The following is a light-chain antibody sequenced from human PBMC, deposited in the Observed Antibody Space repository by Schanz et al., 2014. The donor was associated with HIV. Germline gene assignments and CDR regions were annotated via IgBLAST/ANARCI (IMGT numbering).Light chain of an antibody. Sequence: EIVLTQSPVILSLSPGERATLSCRASQTVSSNSLGWYQQKRGQVPRLLIYSAIVRADGVPGRFSGSGSGTDFTLTISRLEPEDFAVYYCQHYGSSFGPGTKVDIK. CDR2: SAI. CDR1: QTVSSNS. V-gene: IGKV3-20*01. J-gene: IGKJ3*01. CDR3: QHYGSS.